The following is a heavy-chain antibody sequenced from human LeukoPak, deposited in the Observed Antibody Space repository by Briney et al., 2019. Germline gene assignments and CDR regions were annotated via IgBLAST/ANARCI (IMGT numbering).Heavy chain of an antibody. CDR3: ARVLAGYSSSWYFGY. D-gene: IGHD6-13*01. CDR1: GYTFTSYY. J-gene: IGHJ4*02. Sequence: GASVKVSCKASGYTFTSYYMHWVRQAPGQGLEWMGWINPNSGGTNYAQKFQGRVTMTRDTSISTAYMELSRLRSDDTAVYYCARVLAGYSSSWYFGYWGQGTLVTVSS. V-gene: IGHV1-2*02. CDR2: INPNSGGT.